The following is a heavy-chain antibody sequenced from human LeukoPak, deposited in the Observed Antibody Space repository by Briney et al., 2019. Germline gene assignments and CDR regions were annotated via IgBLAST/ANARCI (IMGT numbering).Heavy chain of an antibody. Sequence: GGSLRLSCAASGFTFDDYAMHWVRQVPGKGLKWVSGITWNSGRIAYADSVKGRFTISRDNAKNSLYLQMNSLRAEDTALYYCAKGVTTIRGWFDPWGQGTLVTVSS. V-gene: IGHV3-9*01. J-gene: IGHJ5*02. CDR2: ITWNSGRI. D-gene: IGHD2-21*02. CDR1: GFTFDDYA. CDR3: AKGVTTIRGWFDP.